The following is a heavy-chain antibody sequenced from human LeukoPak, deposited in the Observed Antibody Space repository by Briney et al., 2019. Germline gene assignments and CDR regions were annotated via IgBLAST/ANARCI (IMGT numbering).Heavy chain of an antibody. V-gene: IGHV1-69*13. CDR3: ARDYRRYCGGDCYSAAFDI. Sequence: SVKVSCKASGGTFSSYAISWVRQAPGQGLEWMGGIIPIFGTANYAQKVQGRVTITADESTSTAYMELSSLRSEDTAVYYCARDYRRYCGGDCYSAAFDIWGQGTMVTVSS. J-gene: IGHJ3*02. CDR1: GGTFSSYA. CDR2: IIPIFGTA. D-gene: IGHD2-21*02.